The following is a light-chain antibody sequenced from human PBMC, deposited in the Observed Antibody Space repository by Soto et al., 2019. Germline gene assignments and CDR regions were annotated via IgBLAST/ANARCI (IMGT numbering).Light chain of an antibody. CDR1: QSVSSSY. CDR2: GAS. V-gene: IGKV3-20*01. CDR3: QQYGGVPYT. J-gene: IGKJ2*01. Sequence: EIVLTQSPGTLSLSPGERATLSCRASQSVSSSYLAWYQQKPGQAPRLLIYGASSRATGIPARFSGSGSGTDFTLTISRLEPEDFAIYYCQQYGGVPYTFGQGTKVDIK.